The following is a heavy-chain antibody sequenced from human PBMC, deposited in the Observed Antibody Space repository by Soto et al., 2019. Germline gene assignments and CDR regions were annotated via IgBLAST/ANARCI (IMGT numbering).Heavy chain of an antibody. CDR3: ARHRQYYDTSGYQQRYFDY. CDR2: IYYSGTT. CDR1: GGSISSTPYY. J-gene: IGHJ4*02. Sequence: PSETLSLTCSVSGGSISSTPYYWGWIRQPPGKGLEWLGTIYYSGTTSYNPSLKSRVIISVDTSNNQFFLKLRSVTAADTAVYYCARHRQYYDTSGYQQRYFDYWGQGTQVTSPQ. D-gene: IGHD3-22*01. V-gene: IGHV4-39*01.